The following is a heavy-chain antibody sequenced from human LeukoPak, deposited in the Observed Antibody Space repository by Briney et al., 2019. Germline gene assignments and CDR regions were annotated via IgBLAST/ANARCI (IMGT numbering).Heavy chain of an antibody. V-gene: IGHV1-69*13. CDR1: GGTFSSYA. CDR3: AGRMDYYYYMDV. J-gene: IGHJ6*03. Sequence: ASVKVSCKASGGTFSSYAISWVRQAPGQGLEWMGGIIPIFGTANYAQKFQGSVTITADESTSTAYMELSSLRSEDTAVYYCAGRMDYYYYMDVWGKGTTVTVSS. D-gene: IGHD2-8*01. CDR2: IIPIFGTA.